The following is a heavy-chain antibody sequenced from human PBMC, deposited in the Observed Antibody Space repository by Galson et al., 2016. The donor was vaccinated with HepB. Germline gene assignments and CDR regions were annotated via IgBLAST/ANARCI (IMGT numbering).Heavy chain of an antibody. CDR1: GGTFSSYA. CDR3: ARGWVDY. J-gene: IGHJ4*02. Sequence: SVKVSCKASGGTFSSYAISWVRQAPGQGLEWMGWINAGSGNTKYSQKIQGRVTITRDTSASTAYMELSSLRSEDTAVYYCARGWVDYWGQGTLVTVSS. V-gene: IGHV1-3*01. CDR2: INAGSGNT. D-gene: IGHD1-26*01.